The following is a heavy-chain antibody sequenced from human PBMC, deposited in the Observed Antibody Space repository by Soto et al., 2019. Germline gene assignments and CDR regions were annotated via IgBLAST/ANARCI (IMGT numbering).Heavy chain of an antibody. Sequence: GGSLRLSCAASGLSVSNNYMSWVRQAPGKGLEGVSVIYSGGTTYYGDSVKGGFSISRDNSKNTLILQMNNLRAEDTAVYYCASRPGLGYWGQGAVVTVSA. CDR3: ASRPGLGY. CDR2: IYSGGTT. CDR1: GLSVSNNY. V-gene: IGHV3-66*01. D-gene: IGHD3-9*01. J-gene: IGHJ4*01.